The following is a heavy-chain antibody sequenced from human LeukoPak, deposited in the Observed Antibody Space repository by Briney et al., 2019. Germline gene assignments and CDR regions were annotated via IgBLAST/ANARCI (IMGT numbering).Heavy chain of an antibody. CDR1: GFTFSDCD. V-gene: IGHV3-21*06. CDR3: TRAFPPLRTATAGDL. CDR2: ISGGSSHI. J-gene: IGHJ5*02. D-gene: IGHD4-11*01. Sequence: GGSLRLSCTGSGFTFSDCDMNWVRQAPGKGLEWVSSISGGSSHIYYADSIKGRFTISRDNAKNSLYLQMNSLRDEDTAVYYCTRAFPPLRTATAGDLWGQGTLVTVSS.